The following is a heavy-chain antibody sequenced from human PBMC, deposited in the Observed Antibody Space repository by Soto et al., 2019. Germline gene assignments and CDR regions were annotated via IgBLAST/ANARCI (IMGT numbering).Heavy chain of an antibody. Sequence: LRLSCAASGFTFSSYSMNWVRQAPGKGLEWVSSISSSSSYIYYADSVKGRFTISRDNAKNSLYLQMNSLRAEDTAVYYCARGPYYDILTGAPWFDPWGQGTLVTVSS. CDR2: ISSSSSYI. V-gene: IGHV3-21*01. J-gene: IGHJ5*02. CDR1: GFTFSSYS. CDR3: ARGPYYDILTGAPWFDP. D-gene: IGHD3-9*01.